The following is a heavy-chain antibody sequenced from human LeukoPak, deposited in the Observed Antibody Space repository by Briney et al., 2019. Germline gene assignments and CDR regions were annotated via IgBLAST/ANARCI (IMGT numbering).Heavy chain of an antibody. CDR1: GFTFSRYA. Sequence: GGALRLSWAASGFTFSRYAMHWVRQAPGKGVEGGAVISYDGRNKYYADSVKGRFTISRDNSKKTLSLQMNSLRAEDTAVYYCAGRYRRYGFDHWGQGTLVTVSS. D-gene: IGHD5-12*01. CDR2: ISYDGRNK. J-gene: IGHJ5*02. V-gene: IGHV3-30*04. CDR3: AGRYRRYGFDH.